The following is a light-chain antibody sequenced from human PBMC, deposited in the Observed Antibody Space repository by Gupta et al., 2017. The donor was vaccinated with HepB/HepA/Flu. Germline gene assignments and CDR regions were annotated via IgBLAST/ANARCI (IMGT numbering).Light chain of an antibody. J-gene: IGKJ2*04. CDR1: QSLLDRSYNRNF. V-gene: IGKV4-1*01. CDR3: QQYYITLSMCS. CDR2: WAS. Sequence: DIVMNQAPDSLAVPLGEGAIISCKSSQSLLDRSYNRNFLAWYQQKPGQPPKLLIYWASTRESGVPDRFSGSGSGTDFTLTISSLQAEDVTVYFCQQYYITLSMCSFGQGTKLEIK.